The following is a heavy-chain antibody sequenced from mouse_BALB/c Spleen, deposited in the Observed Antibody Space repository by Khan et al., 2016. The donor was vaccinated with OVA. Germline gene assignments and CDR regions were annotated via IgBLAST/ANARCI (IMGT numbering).Heavy chain of an antibody. D-gene: IGHD2-10*02. CDR1: GYTFPDYV. J-gene: IGHJ3*01. CDR3: VSRGGEYRFAY. CDR2: ISTYYGDT. Sequence: QVQLKQSGAELVRPGVSVKISCKGSGYTFPDYVMNWVKQSHAKSLEWIGVISTYYGDTTHNQKFKGKATLTVDKSSSTAHMAFARLTSDESAIYYCVSRGGEYRFAYWGQGTLVPFSA. V-gene: IGHV1S137*01.